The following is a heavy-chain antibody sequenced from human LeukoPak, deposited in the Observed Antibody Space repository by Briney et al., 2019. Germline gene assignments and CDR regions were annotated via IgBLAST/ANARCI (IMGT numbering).Heavy chain of an antibody. CDR3: TKDRGALTS. J-gene: IGHJ5*02. D-gene: IGHD3-10*01. CDR2: IQSKTDGGAP. CDR1: GFTFNDAW. V-gene: IGHV3-15*01. Sequence: GGSLRLSCAASGFTFNDAWMSWVRQTPGKGLEWVGRIQSKTDGGAPDYAAPVKGRFTFSRDDSTNTLYLQMNSLKTEDTTLYYCTKDRGALTSWGQGTLVTVSS.